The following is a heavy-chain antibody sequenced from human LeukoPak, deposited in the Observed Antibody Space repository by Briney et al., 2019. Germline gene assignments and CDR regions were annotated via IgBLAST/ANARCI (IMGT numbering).Heavy chain of an antibody. Sequence: SETLSLTCAVYGGSFSGYYWSWIRQPPGKGLEWIGEINHSGSTNYNPSLKSRVTISVDTSKNQFSLKLSSVTAADTAVYYCARGYYYGSGSYLPDYWGQGTLVTVSS. V-gene: IGHV4-34*01. CDR1: GGSFSGYY. CDR2: INHSGST. D-gene: IGHD3-10*01. CDR3: ARGYYYGSGSYLPDY. J-gene: IGHJ4*02.